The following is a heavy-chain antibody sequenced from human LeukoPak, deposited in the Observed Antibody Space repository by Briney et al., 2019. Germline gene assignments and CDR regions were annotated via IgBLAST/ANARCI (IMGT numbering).Heavy chain of an antibody. CDR1: GFTFSSYA. CDR2: VSATDGSA. D-gene: IGHD6-13*01. Sequence: GGSLRLACAASGFTFSSYAMTWVRQAPGKGLEWVSAVSATDGSAQYAESVEGRFTISRDNSKNTLFLQMNSLGAEDTAVYYCARAKIAAAGTGAFDVWGQGTLVTVSS. V-gene: IGHV3-23*01. CDR3: ARAKIAAAGTGAFDV. J-gene: IGHJ3*01.